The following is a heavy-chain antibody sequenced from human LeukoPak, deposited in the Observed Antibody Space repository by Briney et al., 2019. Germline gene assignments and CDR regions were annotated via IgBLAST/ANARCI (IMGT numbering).Heavy chain of an antibody. D-gene: IGHD6-13*01. CDR2: IWYDGSNK. CDR1: GFTFSSYG. V-gene: IGHV3-33*06. CDR3: AKDLGIAAAGADY. Sequence: GGSLRLSCAASGFTFSSYGMPWVRQAPGKGLEWVAVIWYDGSNKYYADSVKGRFTISRDNSKNTLCLQMNSLRAEDTAVYYCAKDLGIAAAGADYWGQGTLVTVSS. J-gene: IGHJ4*02.